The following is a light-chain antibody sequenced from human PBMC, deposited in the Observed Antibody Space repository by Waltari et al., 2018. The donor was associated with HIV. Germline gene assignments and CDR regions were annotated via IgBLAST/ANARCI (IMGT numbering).Light chain of an antibody. Sequence: QSALTQPPSASGSPGQSVTISCTGSSSALGGYRFVSWYQQHPGTAPNLMIYEVRKRTSRVPYLFSGYNSGNTASLTVSWLQAEDEADYFCSSYAANNDILFGGGTKLTVL. CDR1: SSALGGYRF. V-gene: IGLV2-8*01. CDR2: EVR. CDR3: SSYAANNDIL. J-gene: IGLJ3*02.